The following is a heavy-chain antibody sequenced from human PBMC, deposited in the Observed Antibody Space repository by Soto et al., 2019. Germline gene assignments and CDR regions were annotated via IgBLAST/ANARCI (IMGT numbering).Heavy chain of an antibody. CDR3: ARTAVLSIAYNWFDP. CDR1: GYTFTGYY. Sequence: GASVKVSCKASGYTFTGYYMHWVRQAPGQGLEWMGWINPNSGGTNYAQKFQGRVTMTRDTSISTAYMELSRLRSDDTAVYYCARTAVLSIAYNWFDPWGQGTLVTVSS. J-gene: IGHJ5*02. V-gene: IGHV1-2*02. CDR2: INPNSGGT. D-gene: IGHD6-6*01.